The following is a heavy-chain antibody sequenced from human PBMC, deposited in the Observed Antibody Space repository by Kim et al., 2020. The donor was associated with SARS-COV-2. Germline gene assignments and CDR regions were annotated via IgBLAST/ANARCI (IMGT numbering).Heavy chain of an antibody. V-gene: IGHV4-59*01. CDR1: GGSISSYY. J-gene: IGHJ4*02. CDR3: ARGGFGELLEVYFDY. Sequence: SETLSLTCTVSGGSISSYYWSWIRQPPGKGLEWIGYIYYSGSTNYNPSLKSRVTISVDTSKNQFSLKLSSVTAADTAVYYCARGGFGELLEVYFDYWGQGTLVTVSS. CDR2: IYYSGST. D-gene: IGHD3-10*01.